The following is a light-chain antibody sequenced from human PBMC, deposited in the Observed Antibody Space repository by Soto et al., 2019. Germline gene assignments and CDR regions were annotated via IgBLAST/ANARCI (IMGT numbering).Light chain of an antibody. J-gene: IGLJ1*01. CDR1: SSDIGNYNY. Sequence: QSALTQPASVSGSPGQSITISCAGTSSDIGNYNYVSWYQQHPGNAPKLLIFEVSNRPSGVSNRFSGSKSGNMASLSISGLQAEDEADYFCSSYAGSSSYVFGTGTKLTVL. CDR2: EVS. CDR3: SSYAGSSSYV. V-gene: IGLV2-14*01.